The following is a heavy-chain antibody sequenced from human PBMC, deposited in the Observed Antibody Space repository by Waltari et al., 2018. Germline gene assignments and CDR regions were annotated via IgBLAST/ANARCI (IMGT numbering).Heavy chain of an antibody. CDR3: AEQGSSYSSSWDFDY. CDR1: GYSISRGYY. V-gene: IGHV4-38-2*01. D-gene: IGHD6-13*01. J-gene: IGHJ4*02. Sequence: QVQLQESGPGLVKPSETLSLTCAVSGYSISRGYYWGWIRQPPGEGREGVGSIGQSGSTNDNTALERRVTVSVDTTKNQSTRKLCTVTTADTAVYYCAEQGSSYSSSWDFDYWGQGTLVTVSS. CDR2: IGQSGST.